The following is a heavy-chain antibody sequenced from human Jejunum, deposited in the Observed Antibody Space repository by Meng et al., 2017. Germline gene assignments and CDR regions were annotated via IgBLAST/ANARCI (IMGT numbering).Heavy chain of an antibody. V-gene: IGHV7-4-1*02. CDR1: GYTFTSYG. D-gene: IGHD1-26*01. CDR3: AREASAGY. CDR2: INTNTGNP. J-gene: IGHJ4*02. Sequence: QGHLVRVWVGLEKQWASVKVSWMASGYTFTSYGMNWVRQAPGQGLEWMGWINTNTGNPTYAQGFTGRFVFSLDTSVSTAYLQISSLKAEDTAMYYCAREASAGYWGQGTLVTVSS.